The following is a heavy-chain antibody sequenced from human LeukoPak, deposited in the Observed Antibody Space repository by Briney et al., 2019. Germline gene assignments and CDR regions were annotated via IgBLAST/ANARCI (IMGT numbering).Heavy chain of an antibody. CDR1: DVSISSSSYF. CDR3: ARHICVAGSCPDTFVF. CDR2: IYYSGTT. J-gene: IGHJ4*02. D-gene: IGHD2-15*01. Sequence: PSETLSLTCTVSDVSISSSSYFWAWIRQPPGKGLDYIGSIYYSGTTCYNPSLKSRVTISMDTSKNQFSLKVNSVTAADTAVYYCARHICVAGSCPDTFVFWGQGALVTVSS. V-gene: IGHV4-39*01.